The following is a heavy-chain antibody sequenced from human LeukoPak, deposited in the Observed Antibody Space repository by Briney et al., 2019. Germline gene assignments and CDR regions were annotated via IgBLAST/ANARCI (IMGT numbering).Heavy chain of an antibody. CDR2: ISSSGSTI. Sequence: GGSLRLSCAASGFTFSDYYMSWIRQAPGKGLEWVSYISSSGSTIYYADSVKGRFTISRDNAKNSLYLQMNSLRAEDTAVYYCARCGKYQLPSLFSVYWFDPWGQGTLVTVSS. D-gene: IGHD2-2*01. CDR1: GFTFSDYY. CDR3: ARCGKYQLPSLFSVYWFDP. J-gene: IGHJ5*02. V-gene: IGHV3-11*01.